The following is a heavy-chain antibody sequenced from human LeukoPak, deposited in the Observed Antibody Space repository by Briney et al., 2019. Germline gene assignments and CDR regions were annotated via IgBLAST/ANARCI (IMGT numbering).Heavy chain of an antibody. V-gene: IGHV3-74*01. Sequence: PGGSPRLSCAASGFTFSSYWMHWVRQAPGKGLVCVSRINSDGSSTSYADSVKGRFTISRDNAKNSLYLEMNSLRAEDTAVYYCGNLRSLQFWGQGTLVTVSS. J-gene: IGHJ4*02. D-gene: IGHD3-3*01. CDR1: GFTFSSYW. CDR2: INSDGSST. CDR3: GNLRSLQF.